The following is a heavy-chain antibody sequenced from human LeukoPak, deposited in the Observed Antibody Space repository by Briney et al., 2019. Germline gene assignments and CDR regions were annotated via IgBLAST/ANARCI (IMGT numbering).Heavy chain of an antibody. D-gene: IGHD3-10*01. J-gene: IGHJ4*02. CDR3: ARGGTMVRGGIYYYDY. Sequence: GESLKISCKGSGYTFTTYWIGWVRQMPGKGLEWMGIIYAGDSVNRYSPSFQGQVTFSANKSISTADLQLSSLKASDTARYYCARGGTMVRGGIYYYDYWGQGTLVTVSS. CDR1: GYTFTTYW. V-gene: IGHV5-51*01. CDR2: IYAGDSVN.